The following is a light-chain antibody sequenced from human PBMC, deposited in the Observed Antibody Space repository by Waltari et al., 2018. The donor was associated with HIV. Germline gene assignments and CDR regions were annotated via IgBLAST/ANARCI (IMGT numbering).Light chain of an antibody. CDR1: SLRSYY. CDR3: NSRDSSGNHWV. V-gene: IGLV3-19*01. CDR2: GKN. J-gene: IGLJ3*02. Sequence: SSELTQDPAVSVALGQTVRITCQGDSLRSYYASWYQQKPGQAPVLVIYGKNNRPSGIPDRFSGSSSGNTASLTSTGAQAEDEADYYCNSRDSSGNHWVFGGGTKLTVL.